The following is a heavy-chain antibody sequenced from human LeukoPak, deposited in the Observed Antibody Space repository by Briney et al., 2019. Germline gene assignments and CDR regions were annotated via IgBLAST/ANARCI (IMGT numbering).Heavy chain of an antibody. CDR1: GFTFSSYS. CDR2: ISSSSSTI. V-gene: IGHV3-48*02. Sequence: GGSLRLSCAASGFTFSSYSMNWVRQAPGKGLEWVSYISSSSSTIYYADSVKGRFTISRDNAKNSLYLQMNSPRDEDTAVYYCARDGNYGMYYDYVWGSLNWFDPWGQGTLVTVSS. J-gene: IGHJ5*02. CDR3: ARDGNYGMYYDYVWGSLNWFDP. D-gene: IGHD3-16*01.